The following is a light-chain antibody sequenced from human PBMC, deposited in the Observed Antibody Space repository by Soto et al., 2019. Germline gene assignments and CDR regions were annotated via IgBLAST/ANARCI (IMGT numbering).Light chain of an antibody. CDR3: SSYSSSTSLYV. V-gene: IGLV2-14*01. Sequence: QSVLTQPASVSGSPGQSITVSCTGTTNDVGASNYVSWYQHHPGKGPTLLIFEATHRPSGVSNRFSGSKSGNTASLTISGLQAEDEADYFCSSYSSSTSLYVFGTGTKVTVL. CDR1: TNDVGASNY. CDR2: EAT. J-gene: IGLJ1*01.